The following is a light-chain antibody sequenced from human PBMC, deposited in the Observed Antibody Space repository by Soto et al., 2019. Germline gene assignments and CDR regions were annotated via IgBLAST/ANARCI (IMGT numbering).Light chain of an antibody. Sequence: QSALTQPPSASGSPGQSVTIPCTGTSSDVSTYKYVSWYQQHPGKATKLMIYEDTKRPSGIPDRFSGSKSGNTASLTVSGLQAEDEADYFCCSYAGSNTYVFGTGTKVTVL. V-gene: IGLV2-8*01. CDR1: SSDVSTYKY. CDR2: EDT. J-gene: IGLJ1*01. CDR3: CSYAGSNTYV.